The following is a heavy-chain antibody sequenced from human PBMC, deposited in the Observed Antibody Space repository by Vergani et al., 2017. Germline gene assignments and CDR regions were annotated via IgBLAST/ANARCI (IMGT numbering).Heavy chain of an antibody. Sequence: QVQLQASGPGLVKPSENLSLTCTVSGGPISGYYWRWIRQPPGTGLEWIGEINHRGSTNYNPSLKRRVTISVDTHENQFSLKLSSVTAADTAVYYCASQDCSSTSSHRESYYYGMDVWGQGTTVTVSS. J-gene: IGHJ6*02. D-gene: IGHD2-2*01. CDR1: GGPISGYY. CDR3: ASQDCSSTSSHRESYYYGMDV. V-gene: IGHV4-34*01. CDR2: INHRGST.